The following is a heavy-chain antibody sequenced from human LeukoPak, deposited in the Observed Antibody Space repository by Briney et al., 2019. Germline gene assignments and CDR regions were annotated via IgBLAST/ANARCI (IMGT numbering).Heavy chain of an antibody. Sequence: ASVKVSCKASGGTFSSYAISWVRQAPGQGLEWMGWISAYNGNTNYAQKLQGRVTMTTDTSTSTAYMELRSLRSDDTAVYYCARDRYGGNPPGDYWGQGTLVTVSS. CDR3: ARDRYGGNPPGDY. J-gene: IGHJ4*02. D-gene: IGHD4-23*01. CDR2: ISAYNGNT. CDR1: GGTFSSYA. V-gene: IGHV1-18*01.